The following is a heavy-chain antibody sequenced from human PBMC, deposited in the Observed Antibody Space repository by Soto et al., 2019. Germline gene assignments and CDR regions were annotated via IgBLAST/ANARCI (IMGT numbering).Heavy chain of an antibody. CDR3: ARDQLTRVAHYYGMDV. J-gene: IGHJ6*02. D-gene: IGHD1-1*01. V-gene: IGHV3-33*01. Sequence: QVQLVESGGGVVQPGRSLRLSCAASGFIFSSYGMHWVRQTPGKGLEWVAVIWYDGSNEYYADSVKGRFTISRDNSKNTLYLKMNSLRAEDTAVYYCARDQLTRVAHYYGMDVWGQGTTVTVSS. CDR2: IWYDGSNE. CDR1: GFIFSSYG.